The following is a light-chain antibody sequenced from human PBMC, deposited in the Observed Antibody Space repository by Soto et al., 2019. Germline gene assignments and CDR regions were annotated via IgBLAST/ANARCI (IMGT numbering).Light chain of an antibody. Sequence: QSALTQPPSASGSPGQSVAISCTGTSSDVGGYNYVSWYQQHPGKAPKLMIYHVTYRPSGVSNRYSGSKSGNSASLTISGLQADDEADYYCCSLTTSHTYVFGSGTKLTVL. J-gene: IGLJ1*01. CDR2: HVT. V-gene: IGLV2-14*03. CDR3: CSLTTSHTYV. CDR1: SSDVGGYNY.